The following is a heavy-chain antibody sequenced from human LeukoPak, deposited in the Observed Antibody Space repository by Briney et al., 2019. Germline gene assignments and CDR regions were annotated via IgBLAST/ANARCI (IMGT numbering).Heavy chain of an antibody. CDR3: ASCGYRYGQYYYYMDV. Sequence: GGSLRLSCAASGLTFSSYWMSWVRQAPGKGLEWVGNINQDGSEKYYVDSVKGRFTISRDNAKKSLYLQMNSLRAEDTALYYCASCGYRYGQYYYYMDVWGKGTTVTVS. CDR1: GLTFSSYW. D-gene: IGHD5-18*01. V-gene: IGHV3-7*01. J-gene: IGHJ6*03. CDR2: INQDGSEK.